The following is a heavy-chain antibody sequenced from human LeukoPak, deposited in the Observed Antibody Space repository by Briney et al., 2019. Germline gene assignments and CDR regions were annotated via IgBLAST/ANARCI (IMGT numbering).Heavy chain of an antibody. J-gene: IGHJ4*02. CDR1: GFTFSSYA. D-gene: IGHD6-19*01. CDR2: ISGSGGST. CDR3: AKNPGYSSGWYYRY. Sequence: PGGSLGLSCAASGFTFSSYAMSWVRQAPGKGLEWVSAISGSGGSTYYADSVKGRFTISRDNSKNTLYLQMNSLRAEDTAVYYCAKNPGYSSGWYYRYWGQGTLVTVSS. V-gene: IGHV3-23*01.